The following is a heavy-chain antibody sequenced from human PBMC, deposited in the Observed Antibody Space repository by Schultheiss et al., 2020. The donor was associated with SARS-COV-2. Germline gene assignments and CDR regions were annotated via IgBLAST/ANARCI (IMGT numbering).Heavy chain of an antibody. CDR1: GGSISRSGYY. J-gene: IGHJ5*02. V-gene: IGHV4-39*01. CDR2: MFYTDNT. CDR3: ARFINMVVAATHNWFDP. Sequence: SETLSLTCSVSGGSISRSGYYWGWIRQPPGKGLEWIGSMFYTDNTYYNPPLKSRVTISADTSKNQFSLKLSSVTATDTAVYYCARFINMVVAATHNWFDPWGQGTLVTVSS. D-gene: IGHD2-15*01.